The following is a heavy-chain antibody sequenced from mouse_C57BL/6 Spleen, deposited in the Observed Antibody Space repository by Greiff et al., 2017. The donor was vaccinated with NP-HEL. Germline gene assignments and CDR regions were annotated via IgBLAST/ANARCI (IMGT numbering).Heavy chain of an antibody. V-gene: IGHV14-4*01. D-gene: IGHD1-1*01. Sequence: EVQLQESGAELVRPGASVKLSCTASGFNIKDDYMHWVKQRPEQGLEWIGWIDPENGDTEYASKFQGKATITADTSSNTAYLQLSSLTSEDTAVYYCTPFIFDVWGTGTTVTVSS. CDR2: IDPENGDT. J-gene: IGHJ1*03. CDR1: GFNIKDDY. CDR3: TPFIFDV.